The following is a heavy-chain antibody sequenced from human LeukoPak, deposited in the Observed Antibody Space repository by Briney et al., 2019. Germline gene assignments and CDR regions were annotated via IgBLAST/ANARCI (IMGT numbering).Heavy chain of an antibody. D-gene: IGHD4-23*01. CDR1: GGFFCGYD. V-gene: IGHV4-34*01. J-gene: IGHJ4*02. CDR2: INHSGST. CDR3: ARCRPGTTVVTRSPRNKPFDY. Sequence: ASETLSLTCAVYGGFFCGYDWIGIREPPGKGLEWGGEINHSGSTKYNPSLKSRITISVDRSKNQFSLKLSSVTAADTAVYYCARCRPGTTVVTRSPRNKPFDYWGQGTLVTVSS.